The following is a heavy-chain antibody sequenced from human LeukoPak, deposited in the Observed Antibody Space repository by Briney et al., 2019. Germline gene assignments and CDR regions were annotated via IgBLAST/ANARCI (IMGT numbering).Heavy chain of an antibody. CDR3: ASESNYYGSGSYYNGVWFDP. CDR1: GGTFSSYA. CDR2: IIPIFGTA. D-gene: IGHD3-10*01. J-gene: IGHJ5*02. V-gene: IGHV1-69*05. Sequence: ASVKVSCKASGGTFSSYAISWVRQAPGQGLEWMGGIIPIFGTANYAQKFQGRVTITTDESTSTAYMELSSLRSEDTAVYYCASESNYYGSGSYYNGVWFDPWGQGTLVTVSS.